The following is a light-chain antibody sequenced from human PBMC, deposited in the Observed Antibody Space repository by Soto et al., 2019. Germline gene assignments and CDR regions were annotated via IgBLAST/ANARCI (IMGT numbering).Light chain of an antibody. CDR1: QSVSNK. CDR3: QQRDSWPLT. Sequence: EVALTQSPATLSVSPGAGATLSCRASQSVSNKLAWYQQKPGQAPRLLIYGASTRATGIPARFSGSGSGTDFTLTIRSLEPEDFAIYYCQQRDSWPLTFGGGTKVDIK. CDR2: GAS. V-gene: IGKV3-15*01. J-gene: IGKJ4*01.